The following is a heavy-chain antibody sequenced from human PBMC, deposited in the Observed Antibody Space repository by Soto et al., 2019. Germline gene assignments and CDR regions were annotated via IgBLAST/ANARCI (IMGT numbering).Heavy chain of an antibody. CDR2: IVVGSGNT. CDR1: GFTFTSSA. J-gene: IGHJ1*01. CDR3: VADDGVVVGEPLPSF. Sequence: GASVKVSCKASGFTFTSSAVQWVRQPRGQRLEWIGWIVVGSGNTYYEQKFQERVTITRDMSTSTAYMELSSLRSEDTAVYYCVADDGVVVGEPLPSFWGQGTLVTVSS. D-gene: IGHD2-15*01. V-gene: IGHV1-58*01.